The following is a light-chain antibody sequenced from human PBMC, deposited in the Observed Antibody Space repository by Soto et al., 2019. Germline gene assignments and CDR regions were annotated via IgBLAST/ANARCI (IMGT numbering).Light chain of an antibody. CDR1: QSISRY. CDR3: LQIYSPPYT. V-gene: IGKV1-39*01. Sequence: DIQMTQSPSSLSASVGDRVIITCRASQSISRYLNWYQQRPGKAPKLLISAASILQSGVPSRFSGSGSGTDFTLPISSLQPEDFATYCCLQIYSPPYTFGRGTKVEIK. CDR2: AAS. J-gene: IGKJ2*01.